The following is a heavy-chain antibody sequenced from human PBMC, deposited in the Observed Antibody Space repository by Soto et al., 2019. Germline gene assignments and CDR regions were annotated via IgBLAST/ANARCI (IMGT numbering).Heavy chain of an antibody. J-gene: IGHJ6*02. CDR1: GFTFSDHY. V-gene: IGHV3-72*01. Sequence: EVQLVESGGGLVQPGGSLRLSCAASGFTFSDHYMDWVRQAPGKGLEWVGRTRNKANSYTTEYAASVKGRFTISRDDSKISLYLQMNSLKTEDTAVYYCATIPGYYYYGMDVWGQGTTVTVSS. CDR3: ATIPGYYYYGMDV. CDR2: TRNKANSYTT.